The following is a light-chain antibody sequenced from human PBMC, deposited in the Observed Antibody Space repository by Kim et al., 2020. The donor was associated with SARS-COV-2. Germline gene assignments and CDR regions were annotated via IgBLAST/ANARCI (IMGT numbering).Light chain of an antibody. CDR1: SSNIGQNY. V-gene: IGLV1-51*01. Sequence: SVLTQPPSVSAAPGQKVTISCSGSSSNIGQNYVSWYQQFPGTAPKLLIYDNNKRHSGIPDRFSGSKSGTSATLGITGLQTGDEADYYCGTWDSSLNGLVFGGGTQLTVL. CDR3: GTWDSSLNGLV. J-gene: IGLJ2*01. CDR2: DNN.